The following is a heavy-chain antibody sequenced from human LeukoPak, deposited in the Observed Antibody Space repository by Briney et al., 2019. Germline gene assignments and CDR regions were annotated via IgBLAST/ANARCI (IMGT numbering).Heavy chain of an antibody. V-gene: IGHV3-11*01. Sequence: PGGSLRLSCAASGFTFSDYYMSWIRQAPGKGLEWVSDISNSGSIYYADSVKGRFTISRDNAKNSLYLQMNSLRAEDTAVYYCARDIEPKGIAAAGRGYFDYWGQGTLVTVSS. CDR1: GFTFSDYY. J-gene: IGHJ4*02. CDR2: ISNSGSI. D-gene: IGHD6-13*01. CDR3: ARDIEPKGIAAAGRGYFDY.